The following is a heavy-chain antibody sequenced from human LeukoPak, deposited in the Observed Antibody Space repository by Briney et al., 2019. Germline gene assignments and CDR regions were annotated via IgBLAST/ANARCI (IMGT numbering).Heavy chain of an antibody. CDR1: GFTFSNYD. J-gene: IGHJ6*02. CDR2: FHTAGDI. V-gene: IGHV3-13*01. D-gene: IGHD2-2*01. CDR3: ARGSCSSRSCYKRVNGLDV. Sequence: PGGFLRLSCAASGFTFSNYDMHWVRQATGKGLEWVSAFHTAGDIHYSGSVKGRFATSRENAKNSFYLQMNNLRAGDTAVYYCARGSCSSRSCYKRVNGLDVWGQGTPVTVSS.